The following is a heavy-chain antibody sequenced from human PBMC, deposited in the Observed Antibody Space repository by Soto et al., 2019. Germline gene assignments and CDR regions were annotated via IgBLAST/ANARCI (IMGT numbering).Heavy chain of an antibody. V-gene: IGHV1-18*01. D-gene: IGHD4-17*01. CDR1: GYTFTSYG. CDR3: ARDTTVTTFTNYYYGMDV. CDR2: ISAYNGST. J-gene: IGHJ6*02. Sequence: ASVKVSCKASGYTFTSYGISWVRQAPGQGLEWMGWISAYNGSTNYAQKLQGRVTMTTDTSTSTAYMELRSLRSDDTAVYYCARDTTVTTFTNYYYGMDVWGQGTTVTVSS.